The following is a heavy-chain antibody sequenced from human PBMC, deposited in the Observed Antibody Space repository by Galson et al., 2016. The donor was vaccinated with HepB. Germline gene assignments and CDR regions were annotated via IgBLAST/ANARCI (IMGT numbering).Heavy chain of an antibody. J-gene: IGHJ1*01. CDR1: GFTFSSYA. D-gene: IGHD1-26*01. Sequence: SLRLSCAASGFTFSSYAMSWVRQAPGKGLEXVSAISTSGGSTYYADSVQGRFTISRDNSKNTLYLQVNSLRVEDTAVYYCAKVVGTATYGYLQYWGQGTLVSVSS. CDR2: ISTSGGST. V-gene: IGHV3-23*01. CDR3: AKVVGTATYGYLQY.